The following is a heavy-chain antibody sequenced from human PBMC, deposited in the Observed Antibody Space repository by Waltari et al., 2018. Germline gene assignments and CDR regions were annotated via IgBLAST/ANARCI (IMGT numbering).Heavy chain of an antibody. CDR3: AKDAFGNTYLDH. D-gene: IGHD3-10*01. Sequence: QVQLVESGGGVVQPGLSLRLSCAASGVGLGSFGMHWVRQAPGKGLEWVALIFFGGGDTFYADSVRGRFTISRDNSKNTLYLDINSLRLDDTAIYYCAKDAFGNTYLDHWGQGTLVTVSS. J-gene: IGHJ4*02. V-gene: IGHV3-30*19. CDR1: GVGLGSFG. CDR2: IFFGGGDT.